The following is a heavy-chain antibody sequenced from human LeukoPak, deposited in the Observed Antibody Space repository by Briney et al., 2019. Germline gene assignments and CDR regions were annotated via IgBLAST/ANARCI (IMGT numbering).Heavy chain of an antibody. CDR3: ARGPRILAAGSYYFDY. D-gene: IGHD6-13*01. Sequence: GGSLRLSCAACGFIFKDYYVSGLRQAPGKGLGWVAFINVNGGGMYYADFVKGRFTIYRDNAKNSLYLEMNSLRVEDTAVYYCARGPRILAAGSYYFDYWGQGSLVTVS. CDR2: INVNGGGM. CDR1: GFIFKDYY. V-gene: IGHV3-11*01. J-gene: IGHJ4*02.